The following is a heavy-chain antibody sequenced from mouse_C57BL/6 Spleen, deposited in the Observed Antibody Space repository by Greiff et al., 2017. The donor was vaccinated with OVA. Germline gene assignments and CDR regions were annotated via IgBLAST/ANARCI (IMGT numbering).Heavy chain of an antibody. D-gene: IGHD2-4*01. CDR2: IYPRSGDT. CDR3: ARRDYDYGYYAMDY. V-gene: IGHV1-81*01. CDR1: GYTFTSYG. J-gene: IGHJ4*01. Sequence: VQLQQSGAELARPGASVKLSCKASGYTFTSYGISWVKQRTGQGLEWIGDIYPRSGDTYYNEQFKGKATLTANKSSSTAYMELRSLTSEDSAVYFCARRDYDYGYYAMDYWGQGTSVTVSS.